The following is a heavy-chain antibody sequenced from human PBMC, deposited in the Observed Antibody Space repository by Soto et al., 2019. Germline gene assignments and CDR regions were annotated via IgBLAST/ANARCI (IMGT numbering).Heavy chain of an antibody. D-gene: IGHD6-6*01. Sequence: SETLSLTCTVSGGSISSYYWSWIRQPPGKGLEWIGYIYYSGSTNYNPSLKSRVTISVDTSKNQFSLKLSSVTAADTAAYYCARRYRSSSGWFDPWGQGTLVTVSS. CDR1: GGSISSYY. CDR2: IYYSGST. J-gene: IGHJ5*02. CDR3: ARRYRSSSGWFDP. V-gene: IGHV4-59*01.